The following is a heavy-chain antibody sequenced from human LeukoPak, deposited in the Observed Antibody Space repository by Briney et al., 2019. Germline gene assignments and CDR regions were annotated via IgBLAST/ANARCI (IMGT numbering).Heavy chain of an antibody. Sequence: GGSLRLSCAASGFTFNNYAMSWVRQPPGKGLEWVSDISASGDNTYYAESVKGRFTMSRDNSKNTLYLQMNSLRGEDTAIYYCAKRGSVTATTPWFDPWGQGTLVAVSS. CDR3: AKRGSVTATTPWFDP. V-gene: IGHV3-23*01. CDR2: ISASGDNT. J-gene: IGHJ5*02. CDR1: GFTFNNYA. D-gene: IGHD1-26*01.